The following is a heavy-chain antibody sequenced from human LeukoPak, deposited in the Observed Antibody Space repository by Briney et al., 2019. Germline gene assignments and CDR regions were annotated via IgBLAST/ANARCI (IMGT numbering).Heavy chain of an antibody. V-gene: IGHV4-34*01. CDR3: ARGTYSSRLARNGMDV. Sequence: PSETLSLTCAVYGGSFSGYYWSWIRQPPGKGLEWIGEINHSESTNYNPSLKSRVTISVDTSKNQFSLKLSSVAAADTAVYYCARGTYSSRLARNGMDVWGQGTTVTVSS. D-gene: IGHD6-13*01. CDR2: INHSEST. CDR1: GGSFSGYY. J-gene: IGHJ6*02.